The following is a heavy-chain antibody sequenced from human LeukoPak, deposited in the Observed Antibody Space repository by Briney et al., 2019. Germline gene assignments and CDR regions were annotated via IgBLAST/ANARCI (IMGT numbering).Heavy chain of an antibody. V-gene: IGHV3-23*01. CDR3: AKDPPYYYESSGYGGGAFDI. CDR2: ISGSTGNT. Sequence: GGSLRLSCAASRFTFSDYYMTWVRQAPGKGLEWVSAISGSTGNTYYADSVKGRFTISSDNSKNTVYLQMNSLRAEDTSVYYCAKDPPYYYESSGYGGGAFDIWGQGKMVTVSS. D-gene: IGHD3-22*01. CDR1: RFTFSDYY. J-gene: IGHJ3*02.